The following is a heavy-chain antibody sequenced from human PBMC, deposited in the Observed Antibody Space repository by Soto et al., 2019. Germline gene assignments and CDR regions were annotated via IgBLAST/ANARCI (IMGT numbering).Heavy chain of an antibody. CDR1: GYSFTSYW. J-gene: IGHJ4*02. Sequence: PGEALKSSCKGSGYSFTSYWIVRVRQMPGKGLEWMGIIYPGDSDTRYSPSFQGQVTISADKSISTAYLQWSSLKASDTAMYYCARLDYVDTAMVLFDYWVQGTLVTVSS. D-gene: IGHD5-18*01. CDR3: ARLDYVDTAMVLFDY. CDR2: IYPGDSDT. V-gene: IGHV5-51*01.